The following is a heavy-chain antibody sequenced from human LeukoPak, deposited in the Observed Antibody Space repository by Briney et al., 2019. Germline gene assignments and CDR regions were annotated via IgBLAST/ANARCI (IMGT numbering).Heavy chain of an antibody. V-gene: IGHV3-30*04. CDR2: ISYDGSNK. D-gene: IGHD3-10*01. J-gene: IGHJ6*04. CDR3: AKYYYGSGDV. CDR1: GFTFSSYA. Sequence: GGSLRLSWAASGFTFSSYAMHWVRQAPDKGLEWVAVISYDGSNKYYADSVKGRFTISRDNSKNTLYLQMNSLRAEDTAVYYCAKYYYGSGDVWGKGTTVTVSS.